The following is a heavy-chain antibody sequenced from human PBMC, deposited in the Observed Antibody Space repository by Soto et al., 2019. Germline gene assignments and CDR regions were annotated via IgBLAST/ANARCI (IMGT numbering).Heavy chain of an antibody. J-gene: IGHJ2*01. CDR2: ISASGSYT. D-gene: IGHD1-26*01. Sequence: QVQLVESGGGLVKPGGSLRLSCAASGFTFNDYYMSWIRQAPGKGLEWVSYISASGSYTNYADSVKGRFTISRDNAKNSLYLQMNSLRAEDTAVYYCARLGFSPWYFDLWGRGTLVTVSS. CDR1: GFTFNDYY. V-gene: IGHV3-11*05. CDR3: ARLGFSPWYFDL.